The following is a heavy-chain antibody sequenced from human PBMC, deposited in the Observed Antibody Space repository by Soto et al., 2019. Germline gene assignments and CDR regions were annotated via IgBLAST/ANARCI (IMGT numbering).Heavy chain of an antibody. CDR1: GYTFTGYY. CDR3: ARGEGGPRWGSIDY. D-gene: IGHD2-21*01. J-gene: IGHJ4*02. CDR2: INPNSGGI. V-gene: IGHV1-2*04. Sequence: QVQLVQSGAEVKKPGASVKVSCKASGYTFTGYYMHWVRQAPGQGLEWMGWINPNSGGINYAQKFQGWVTMTRDTSISTAYMELSRLRSDDTAVYYCARGEGGPRWGSIDYWGQGTLVTVSS.